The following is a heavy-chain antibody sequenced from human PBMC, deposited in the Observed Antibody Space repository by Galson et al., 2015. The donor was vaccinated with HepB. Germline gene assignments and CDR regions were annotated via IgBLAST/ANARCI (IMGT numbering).Heavy chain of an antibody. CDR3: ARDLVGVAVPASDAFDI. CDR2: ISRSSSYI. Sequence: SLRLSCAASGFMFSNYNINWVRQAPGKGLEWVSSISRSSSYIYYADSVEGRFTISRDNAKNSLYLQMYSLRAEDTAVYYCARDLVGVAVPASDAFDIWGQGTVVTVSS. J-gene: IGHJ3*02. D-gene: IGHD6-19*01. V-gene: IGHV3-21*01. CDR1: GFMFSNYN.